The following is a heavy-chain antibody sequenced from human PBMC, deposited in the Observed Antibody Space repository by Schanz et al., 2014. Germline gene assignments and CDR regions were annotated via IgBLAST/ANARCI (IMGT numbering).Heavy chain of an antibody. CDR3: VRGGGSYAFDY. Sequence: QVQLVQSGAEVKKPGASVKVSCKASGGTFSSFAIFWVRQAPGQGLEWMGWISGDNGKTKYEEKLQGRVTMTTDTSTRTVYMELRSLRSDDTAKYYCVRGGGSYAFDYWGQGTLVTVSS. CDR2: ISGDNGKT. D-gene: IGHD1-26*01. J-gene: IGHJ4*02. V-gene: IGHV1-18*01. CDR1: GGTFSSFA.